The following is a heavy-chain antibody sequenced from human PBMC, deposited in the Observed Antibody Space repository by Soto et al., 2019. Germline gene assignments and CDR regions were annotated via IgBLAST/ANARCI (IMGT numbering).Heavy chain of an antibody. J-gene: IGHJ3*02. Sequence: ESLNISCKCSGHIFTSYWISWVRQMPGKGLEWMGRIDPSDSYTNYSPSFQGHVTISADKSISTAYLQWSSLKASDTAMYYCARQSSRWHDAFDIWGQGTMVTV. CDR1: GHIFTSYW. CDR3: ARQSSRWHDAFDI. D-gene: IGHD6-13*01. CDR2: IDPSDSYT. V-gene: IGHV5-10-1*01.